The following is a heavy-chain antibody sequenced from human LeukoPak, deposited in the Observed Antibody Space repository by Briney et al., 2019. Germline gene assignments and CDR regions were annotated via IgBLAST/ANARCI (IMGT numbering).Heavy chain of an antibody. Sequence: PSETLSLTCTVSGYSISSGYYWGWIRQPPGKGLEWIGSIYYSGSTYYNPSLKSRVTISVDTSKNQFSLKLSSVTAADTAMYYCALYTSSFDYWGQGTLVTVSS. CDR3: ALYTSSFDY. CDR1: GYSISSGYY. CDR2: IYYSGST. V-gene: IGHV4-38-2*02. J-gene: IGHJ4*02. D-gene: IGHD6-13*01.